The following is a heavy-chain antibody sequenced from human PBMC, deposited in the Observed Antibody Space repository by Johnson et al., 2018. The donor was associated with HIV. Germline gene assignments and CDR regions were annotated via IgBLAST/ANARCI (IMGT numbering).Heavy chain of an antibody. CDR3: AKARGTAPRGSSVFDI. J-gene: IGHJ3*02. Sequence: VQLVESGGGLVQPGGSLRLSCAASGFTFSNYWMTWVRQAPGKGLAWVANIQQDGSENYYVDSVKGRFTISRDNAKNSLYLQMNSLRAEDTAVYYCAKARGTAPRGSSVFDIWGQGTMVTVS. CDR2: IQQDGSEN. CDR1: GFTFSNYW. V-gene: IGHV3-7*02. D-gene: IGHD5-18*01.